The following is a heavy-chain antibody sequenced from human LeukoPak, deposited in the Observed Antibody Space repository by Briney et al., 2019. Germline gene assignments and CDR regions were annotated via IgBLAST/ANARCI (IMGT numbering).Heavy chain of an antibody. CDR3: AASYILGPFYYYYYMDV. Sequence: SETLSLTCAVYGGSFSGYYWSWIRQPPGKGLEWIGEINHSGSTNYNPSLKSRVTISVDTSKNQFSLKLSSVTAADTAVYYCAASYILGPFYYYYYMDVWGKGTTVTVSS. D-gene: IGHD3/OR15-3a*01. V-gene: IGHV4-34*01. CDR2: INHSGST. CDR1: GGSFSGYY. J-gene: IGHJ6*03.